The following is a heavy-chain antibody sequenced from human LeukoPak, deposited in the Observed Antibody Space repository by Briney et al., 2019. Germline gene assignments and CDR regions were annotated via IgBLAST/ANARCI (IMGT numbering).Heavy chain of an antibody. CDR3: ARGPNSNWSGLDF. J-gene: IGHJ4*02. D-gene: IGHD6-6*01. CDR1: GFTFSTYG. V-gene: IGHV3-21*01. CDR2: ISSSGTYI. Sequence: GGSLRLSCAVSGFTFSTYGMSWVRQTPGKGLEWVSSISSSGTYIYHADSVKGRFTISRDNAKNTLYLQVNNLRAEDTAVYYCARGPNSNWSGLDFWGQGTLLTVSS.